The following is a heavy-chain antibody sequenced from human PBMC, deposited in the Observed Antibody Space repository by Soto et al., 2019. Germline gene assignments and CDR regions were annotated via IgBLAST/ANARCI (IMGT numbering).Heavy chain of an antibody. CDR3: ARDKITGLFDY. J-gene: IGHJ4*02. D-gene: IGHD2-8*02. CDR1: GGSFSGYY. Sequence: QVQLQQWGAGLLKPSETLSLTCAVYGGSFSGYYWTWIRQPPRTGLEWNGEINHSGSPKYNPSLKSRDTIPENKSKNQTSLKQTSVTAAATAVYCCARDKITGLFDYWGQGTLVTVSS. V-gene: IGHV4-34*01. CDR2: INHSGSP.